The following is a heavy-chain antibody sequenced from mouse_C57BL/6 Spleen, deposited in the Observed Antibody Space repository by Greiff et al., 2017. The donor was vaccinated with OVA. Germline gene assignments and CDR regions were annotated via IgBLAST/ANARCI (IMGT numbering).Heavy chain of an antibody. CDR1: GYTFTEYT. J-gene: IGHJ1*03. Sequence: VKLQQSGAELVKPGASVKLSCKASGYTFTEYTIHWVQQRSGQGLEWIGWFYPGSGSIKSNEKFKDKATLTEYSTSSTVYIELSRLTSEDSAVYYCASHEDDYDRGYWYFDVWGTGTTVTVSS. CDR3: ASHEDDYDRGYWYFDV. CDR2: FYPGSGSI. V-gene: IGHV1-62-2*01. D-gene: IGHD2-4*01.